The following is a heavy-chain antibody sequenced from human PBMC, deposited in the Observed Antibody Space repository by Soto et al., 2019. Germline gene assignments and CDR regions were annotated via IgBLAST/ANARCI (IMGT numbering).Heavy chain of an antibody. CDR3: ARGRGYDRHYFDY. Sequence: QVQLVQSGAEVKKPGSSVKVSCKASGGTFSSYAISWVRQAPGQGLEWMGGIIPIFGTANYAQKFQGRVTXTXDXXTSTAYRELSSLSSEDTAVYYCARGRGYDRHYFDYWGQGTLVTVSS. CDR2: IIPIFGTA. J-gene: IGHJ4*02. V-gene: IGHV1-69*05. D-gene: IGHD5-12*01. CDR1: GGTFSSYA.